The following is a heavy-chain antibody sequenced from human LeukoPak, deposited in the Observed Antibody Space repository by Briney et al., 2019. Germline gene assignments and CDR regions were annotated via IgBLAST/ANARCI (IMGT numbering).Heavy chain of an antibody. Sequence: SETLSLTCAVYGGSFSGYYWSWIRQPPGKGLEWIGEINHSGSTNYNPSLKSRVTISVDTSKNQFPLKLSSVTAADTAVYYCARGRDDILTGYGAPFDYWGQGTLVTVSS. CDR3: ARGRDDILTGYGAPFDY. CDR1: GGSFSGYY. V-gene: IGHV4-34*01. CDR2: INHSGST. D-gene: IGHD3-9*01. J-gene: IGHJ4*02.